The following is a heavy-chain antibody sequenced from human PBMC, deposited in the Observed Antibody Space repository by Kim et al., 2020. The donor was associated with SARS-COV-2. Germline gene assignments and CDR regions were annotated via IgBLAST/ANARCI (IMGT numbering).Heavy chain of an antibody. D-gene: IGHD3-16*01. Sequence: SVKVSCKASGGTFSSYAISWVRQAPGQGLEWMGRIIPILGIANYAQKFQGRVTITADKSTSTAYMELSSLRSEDTTVYYCARGGGDGDYGMDVWGQGTTVTVSS. CDR1: GGTFSSYA. CDR2: IIPILGIA. CDR3: ARGGGDGDYGMDV. V-gene: IGHV1-69*04. J-gene: IGHJ6*02.